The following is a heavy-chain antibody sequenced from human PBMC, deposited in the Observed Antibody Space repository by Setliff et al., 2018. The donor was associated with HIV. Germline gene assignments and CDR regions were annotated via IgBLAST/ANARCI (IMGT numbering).Heavy chain of an antibody. V-gene: IGHV4-38-2*01. Sequence: PSETMSPTCAVSGYSISSGYYGGWIRQTPGKGLEWIGSMSHGASTYYNPSLKSLVTISVDTSKNQFSLKLTSMTAADTAVYYCALGYGYCQGCFDHWGQGILVTVSS. CDR1: GYSISSGYY. D-gene: IGHD2-2*03. J-gene: IGHJ4*02. CDR2: MSHGAST. CDR3: ALGYGYCQGCFDH.